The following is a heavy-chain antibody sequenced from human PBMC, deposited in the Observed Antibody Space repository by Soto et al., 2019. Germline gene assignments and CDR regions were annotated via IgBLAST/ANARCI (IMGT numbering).Heavy chain of an antibody. CDR3: ARDRIAAARGDSWFDP. CDR1: GGSISSLY. CDR2: IYYSGST. J-gene: IGHJ5*02. D-gene: IGHD6-13*01. Sequence: PXETLSLTCTVSGGSISSLYWRWIRQPPGKGLEWIGYIYYSGSTNYNPSLKSRVTISVDTSKNQFSLKLSSVTAADTAVYYCARDRIAAARGDSWFDPWGQGTLVTVSS. V-gene: IGHV4-59*11.